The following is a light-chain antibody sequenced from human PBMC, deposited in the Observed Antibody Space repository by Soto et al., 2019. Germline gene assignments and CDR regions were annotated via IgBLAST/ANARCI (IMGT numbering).Light chain of an antibody. CDR3: RQYVSYPVT. V-gene: IGKV1-5*03. CDR1: QSISNS. CDR2: KAS. J-gene: IGKJ4*01. Sequence: DIQMTQSPSTLSASVGDRVTIACRASQSISNSLAWYQQKTGKAPNLLIYKASSLESGVPSRFSGSGSWTEFTITISSLQHADVATDYCRQYVSYPVTFGGGNKVEMK.